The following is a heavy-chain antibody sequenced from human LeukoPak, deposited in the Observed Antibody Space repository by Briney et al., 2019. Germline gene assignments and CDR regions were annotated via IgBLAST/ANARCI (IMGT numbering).Heavy chain of an antibody. Sequence: SETLSLTCTVSGGSFSNYYWSWIRQPAGKGLEWIGRIYTSGSTNYNPSVKSRVTMSVDTSNNQFSLKLASVTAADTAVYYCARQPPQYYGMDVWGQGTTVTVSS. CDR3: ARQPPQYYGMDV. CDR2: IYTSGST. V-gene: IGHV4-4*07. J-gene: IGHJ6*02. CDR1: GGSFSNYY. D-gene: IGHD1-14*01.